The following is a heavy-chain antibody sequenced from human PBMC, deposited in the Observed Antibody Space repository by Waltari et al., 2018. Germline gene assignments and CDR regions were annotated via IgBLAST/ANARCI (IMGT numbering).Heavy chain of an antibody. CDR3: ARGARRTTVTTGWWYFDL. CDR2: SNSDGSST. D-gene: IGHD4-17*01. J-gene: IGHJ2*01. V-gene: IGHV3-74*01. CDR1: GFTYSMYW. Sequence: EVQLVESGGGLVQPGGSLRLSCAASGFTYSMYWMHWVRQAPGKGLVLVSRSNSDGSSTSYADSVKGRFTISKDNAKNTVYLQMNSLRAEDTDIYYCARGARRTTVTTGWWYFDLWGRGTLVTVSS.